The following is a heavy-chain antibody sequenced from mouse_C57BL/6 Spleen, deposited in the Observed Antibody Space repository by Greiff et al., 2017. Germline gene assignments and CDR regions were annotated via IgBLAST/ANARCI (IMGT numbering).Heavy chain of an antibody. Sequence: EVKLVESGGDLVKPGGSLKLSCAASGFTFSSYGMSWVRQTPDKRLEWVATISSGGSYTYYPDSVTGRFTISRDNAKNTLYLQMSSLKSEDTAMYYCARHEGGSSYPAWFAYWGQGTLVTVSA. CDR2: ISSGGSYT. CDR1: GFTFSSYG. D-gene: IGHD1-1*01. CDR3: ARHEGGSSYPAWFAY. J-gene: IGHJ3*01. V-gene: IGHV5-6*02.